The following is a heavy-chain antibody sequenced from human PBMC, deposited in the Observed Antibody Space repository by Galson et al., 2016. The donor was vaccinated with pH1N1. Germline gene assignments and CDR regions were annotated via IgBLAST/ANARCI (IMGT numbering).Heavy chain of an antibody. Sequence: QSGAEVTKPGESLKISCTGSGYDFSNYWIGWVRQMPGKGLEWMGIIYPGDSDTRYSPSFQGQVTISADKSIDTAFLKWNSLKASDTAMYYCARHRGGCGWDSYYFGYWCQGALVTASS. CDR1: GYDFSNYW. D-gene: IGHD2-21*02. CDR2: IYPGDSDT. CDR3: ARHRGGCGWDSYYFGY. V-gene: IGHV5-51*03. J-gene: IGHJ4*02.